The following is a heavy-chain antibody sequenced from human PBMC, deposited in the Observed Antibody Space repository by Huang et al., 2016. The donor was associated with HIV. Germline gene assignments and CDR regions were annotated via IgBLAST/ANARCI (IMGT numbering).Heavy chain of an antibody. CDR2: SIPLYVSA. D-gene: IGHD3-3*02. Sequence: QVNLVQSGAEVRKPGSSVKVSCKASGGTFKKYAISWVRQAPGQGLEWMGASIPLYVSAEYAEKFQDRVTLTADGSTNTAYLELDRLVSEDTAVYYCAKVAAGQPFHFYYYMDAWGDGTTVIVSS. CDR1: GGTFKKYA. CDR3: AKVAAGQPFHFYYYMDA. J-gene: IGHJ6*03. V-gene: IGHV1-69*13.